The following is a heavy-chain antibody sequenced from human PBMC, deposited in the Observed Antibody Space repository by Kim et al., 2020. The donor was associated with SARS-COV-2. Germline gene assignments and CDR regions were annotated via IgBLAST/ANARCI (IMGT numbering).Heavy chain of an antibody. D-gene: IGHD3-16*01. CDR1: GFTFSSYS. V-gene: IGHV3-23*01. Sequence: GGSLRLSCTVSGFTFSSYSMTWVRQAPGKGLEWVSVIGGDGSVAHYADSVRGRFTISRDNSKNTVYLQMNSLRAEDTAIFYCAKHVQFWVESFDYWGQG. CDR2: IGGDGSVA. J-gene: IGHJ4*02. CDR3: AKHVQFWVESFDY.